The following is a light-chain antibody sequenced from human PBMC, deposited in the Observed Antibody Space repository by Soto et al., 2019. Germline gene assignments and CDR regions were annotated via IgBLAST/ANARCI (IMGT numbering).Light chain of an antibody. CDR2: GAS. Sequence: EIVLTQSPGTLSLSPGERATLSCRASQSVSSSYLAWYQQKPGQAPRLLIYGASSRATGIPDRFSGSGSGTDFTLTISRLEPEDLAVYYCQQYGSSPLWTFGQGTKVDIK. J-gene: IGKJ1*01. CDR3: QQYGSSPLWT. V-gene: IGKV3-20*01. CDR1: QSVSSSY.